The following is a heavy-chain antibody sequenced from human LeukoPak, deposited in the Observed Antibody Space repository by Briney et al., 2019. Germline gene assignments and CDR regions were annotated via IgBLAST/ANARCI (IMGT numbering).Heavy chain of an antibody. CDR1: GYTFTSYY. CDR3: ARGGYYDFWSAVLTDFDY. CDR2: INPSGGST. Sequence: ASVKVSCKASGYTFTSYYMHWVRQAPGQGLEWMGIINPSGGSTSYAQKFQGRVTMTRDTSTSTVYMELSGLRSEDTAVYYCARGGYYDFWSAVLTDFDYWGQGTLVTVSS. V-gene: IGHV1-46*01. D-gene: IGHD3-3*01. J-gene: IGHJ4*02.